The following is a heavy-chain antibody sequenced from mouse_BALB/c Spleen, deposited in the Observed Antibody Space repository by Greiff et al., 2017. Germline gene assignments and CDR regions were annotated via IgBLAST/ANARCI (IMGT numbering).Heavy chain of an antibody. CDR1: GYAFSSYW. Sequence: VQLVESGAELVRPGSSVKISCKASGYAFSSYWMNWVKQRPGQGLEWIGQIYPGDGDTNYNGKFKGKATLTADKSSSTAYMQLSSLTSEDSAVYFCARGDRTWFAYWGQGTLVTVSA. D-gene: IGHD2-14*01. CDR2: IYPGDGDT. CDR3: ARGDRTWFAY. J-gene: IGHJ3*01. V-gene: IGHV1-80*01.